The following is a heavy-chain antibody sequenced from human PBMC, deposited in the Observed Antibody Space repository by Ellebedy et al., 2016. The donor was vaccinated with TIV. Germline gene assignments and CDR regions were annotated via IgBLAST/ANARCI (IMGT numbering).Heavy chain of an antibody. J-gene: IGHJ4*02. CDR1: GFTFSSYS. Sequence: GESLKISCAASGFTFSSYSMNWVRQAPGKGLEWVSYISSSSSTIYYADSVKGRFTISRYNAKNSLYLQMNSLRAEDTAVYYCARGWDSSSSYFDYWGQGTLVTVSS. CDR2: ISSSSSTI. V-gene: IGHV3-48*01. D-gene: IGHD6-6*01. CDR3: ARGWDSSSSYFDY.